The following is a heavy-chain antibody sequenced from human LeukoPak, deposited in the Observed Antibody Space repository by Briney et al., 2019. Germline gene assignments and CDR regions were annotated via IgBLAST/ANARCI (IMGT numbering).Heavy chain of an antibody. Sequence: GGSLRLSCAASGFTFDDYAMHWVRQAPGKGLEWVSGISRNSGSIGYADSVKGRFTISRDNAKNSLYLQMNSLRAEDTALYYCAKAGTTVYNWFDPWGQGTLVTVSS. CDR1: GFTFDDYA. D-gene: IGHD4-17*01. V-gene: IGHV3-9*01. CDR2: ISRNSGSI. J-gene: IGHJ5*02. CDR3: AKAGTTVYNWFDP.